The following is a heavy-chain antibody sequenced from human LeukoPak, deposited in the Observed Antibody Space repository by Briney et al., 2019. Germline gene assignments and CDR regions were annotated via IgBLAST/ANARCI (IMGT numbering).Heavy chain of an antibody. CDR2: INHSGST. Sequence: SETLSLTCAVYGGSFSGYYWSWIRQPPGKGLEWIGEINHSGSTNYNPSLKSRVTISVDTSKNQFSLKLSSVTAADTAVYYCARGPRRTFDPWGQGTLVTVSS. CDR3: ARGPRRTFDP. CDR1: GGSFSGYY. J-gene: IGHJ5*02. D-gene: IGHD1-14*01. V-gene: IGHV4-34*01.